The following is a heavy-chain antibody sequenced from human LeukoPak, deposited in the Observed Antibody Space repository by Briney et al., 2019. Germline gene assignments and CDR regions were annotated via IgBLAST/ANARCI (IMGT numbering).Heavy chain of an antibody. V-gene: IGHV4-39*01. CDR1: GGSISSSSYY. CDR2: IYCSGST. Sequence: KPSETLSLTCTVSGGSISSSSYYWGWIRQPPGKGLEWIGSIYCSGSTYYNPSLKSRVTISVDTSKNQFSLKLSSVTAADTAVYYCARQTWIQLWLNWGQGTLVTVSS. D-gene: IGHD5-18*01. J-gene: IGHJ4*02. CDR3: ARQTWIQLWLN.